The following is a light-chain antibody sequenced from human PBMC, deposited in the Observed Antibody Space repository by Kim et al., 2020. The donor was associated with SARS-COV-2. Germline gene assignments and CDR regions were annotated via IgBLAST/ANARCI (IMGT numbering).Light chain of an antibody. V-gene: IGKV1-5*01. Sequence: SASVGDSFTITYRASHSISTLLARYQQKPGKAPKLLIYQASTLEAGVPSRFSGSGSWTEFSLTNSSLQPDDFATYHCQHYSSYPYTFGQGTKLEIK. CDR2: QAS. J-gene: IGKJ2*01. CDR3: QHYSSYPYT. CDR1: HSISTL.